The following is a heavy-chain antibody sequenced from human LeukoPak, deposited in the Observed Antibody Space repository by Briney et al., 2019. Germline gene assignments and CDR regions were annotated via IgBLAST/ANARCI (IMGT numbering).Heavy chain of an antibody. V-gene: IGHV4-61*01. D-gene: IGHD3-10*01. Sequence: SETLSLTCSVSGASLSTSPYYWGWIRQPPGKGLEWIGYIYYSGSTNYNPSLKSRVTISVDTSKNQFSLKLRSVTAADTAVYYCARDYYGSGSRFDYWGQGTLVTVSS. J-gene: IGHJ4*02. CDR1: GASLSTSPYY. CDR2: IYYSGST. CDR3: ARDYYGSGSRFDY.